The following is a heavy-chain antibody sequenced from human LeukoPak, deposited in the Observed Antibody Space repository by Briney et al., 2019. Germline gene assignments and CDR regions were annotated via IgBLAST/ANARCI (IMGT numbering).Heavy chain of an antibody. Sequence: EXLKISXXXXGYSFTSYWIGWVRQMPGKGLEWMGIIYPGDSDTRYSPSFQGQVTISADKSISTAYLQWSSLKASDTAMYYCARGSGSNLPWDYWGQGTLVTVSS. V-gene: IGHV5-51*01. J-gene: IGHJ4*02. CDR1: GYSFTSYW. D-gene: IGHD1-26*01. CDR2: IYPGDSDT. CDR3: ARGSGSNLPWDY.